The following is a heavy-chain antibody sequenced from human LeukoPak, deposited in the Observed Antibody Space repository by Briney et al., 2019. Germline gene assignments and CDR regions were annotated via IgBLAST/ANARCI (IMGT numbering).Heavy chain of an antibody. CDR3: AREYQLTYYYYYYMDV. D-gene: IGHD2-2*01. CDR1: GGSISNYY. J-gene: IGHJ6*03. V-gene: IGHV4-4*07. CDR2: IYTSGTA. Sequence: SETLSLTXTVSGGSISNYYWSWIRQPAGKGLEWIGRIYTSGTADYNPSLKSRVTMSVDTSKNQFSLKLSSVTAADTAVYYCAREYQLTYYYYYYMDVWGKGTTVTVSS.